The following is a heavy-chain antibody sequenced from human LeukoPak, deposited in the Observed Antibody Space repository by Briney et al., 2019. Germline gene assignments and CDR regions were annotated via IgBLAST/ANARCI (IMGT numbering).Heavy chain of an antibody. CDR3: ARERTVRGVIMGY. D-gene: IGHD3-10*01. V-gene: IGHV1-69*01. CDR2: IIPIIDTT. Sequence: GASVKVSCKASGGTFSSYAISWVRQAPGQGLEWMGGIIPIIDTTNYAQKFQGRVTITADESTSTAYMELSSLRSEDTAVYYCARERTVRGVIMGYWGQGTLVTVSS. J-gene: IGHJ4*02. CDR1: GGTFSSYA.